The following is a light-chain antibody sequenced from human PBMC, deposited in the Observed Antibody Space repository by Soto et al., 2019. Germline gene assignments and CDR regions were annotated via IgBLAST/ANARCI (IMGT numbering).Light chain of an antibody. Sequence: DIVLTQSPATLSLSPGDRVTLSCRASQTVGRFLSWYQHSPGQGPRLLVYDASNRATGVPARFSGSGSETDFTLTISSLEPEDFATYYCQQSYSTPYFGGGTKVEIK. CDR3: QQSYSTPY. CDR1: QTVGRF. J-gene: IGKJ4*01. CDR2: DAS. V-gene: IGKV3-11*01.